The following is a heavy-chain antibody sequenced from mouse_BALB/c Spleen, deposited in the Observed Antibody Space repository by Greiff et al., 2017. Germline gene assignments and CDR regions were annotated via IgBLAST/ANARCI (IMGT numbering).Heavy chain of an antibody. CDR1: GYSFTSYW. Sequence: EVQLQQSGTVLARPGASVKMSCKASGYSFTSYWMHWVKQRPGQGLEWIGAIYPGNSDTSYNQKFKGKAKLTAVTSASTAYMELSSLTNEDSAVYYCTRLGYYGSSYAMDYWGQGTSVTVSS. D-gene: IGHD1-1*01. CDR2: IYPGNSDT. CDR3: TRLGYYGSSYAMDY. J-gene: IGHJ4*01. V-gene: IGHV1-5*01.